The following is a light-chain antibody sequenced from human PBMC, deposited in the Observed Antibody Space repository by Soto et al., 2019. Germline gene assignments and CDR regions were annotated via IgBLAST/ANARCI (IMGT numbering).Light chain of an antibody. CDR1: QSFSSSY. Sequence: EIVLTQSPGTLSLSPGERATLSCRASQSFSSSYLAWYQQKPGQAPRLLIYGAFTRATGIPDRFSGSGSGTEFTLTISSLQSEDVAVYFCQEYDNWPPEGPFGQGTKVEI. J-gene: IGKJ1*01. CDR3: QEYDNWPPEGP. V-gene: IGKV3-15*01. CDR2: GAF.